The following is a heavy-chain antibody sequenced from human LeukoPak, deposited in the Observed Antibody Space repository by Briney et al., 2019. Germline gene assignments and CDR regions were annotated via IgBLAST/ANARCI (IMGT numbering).Heavy chain of an antibody. CDR2: IYYSGST. D-gene: IGHD5-18*01. V-gene: IGHV4-59*01. J-gene: IGHJ4*02. CDR1: GGSLSSYY. Sequence: SETLSLTCTVSGGSLSSYYWSWIRQPPGKGLEWIGYIYYSGSTNYNPSLKSRVTISVDTSKNQFSLKLSSVTAADTAVYYCARDDSYGNFDYWGQGTLVSVSS. CDR3: ARDDSYGNFDY.